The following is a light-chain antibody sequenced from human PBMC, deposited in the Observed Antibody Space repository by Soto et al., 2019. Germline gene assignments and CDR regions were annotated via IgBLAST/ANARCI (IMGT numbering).Light chain of an antibody. Sequence: QSVLTQPPSVSGAPGQGVTISCTGSSSNIGAGYDVHWYQQLPGAAPKLLIFGNDNRPSGVPDRFSGSRSGTSASLAITGLQAEDEADYYCQSYDRSLSGSVFGAGTKLTDL. V-gene: IGLV1-40*01. J-gene: IGLJ1*01. CDR1: SSNIGAGYD. CDR3: QSYDRSLSGSV. CDR2: GND.